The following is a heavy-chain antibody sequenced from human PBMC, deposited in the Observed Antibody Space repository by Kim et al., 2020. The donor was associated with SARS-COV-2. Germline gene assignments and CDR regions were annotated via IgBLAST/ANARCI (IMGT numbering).Heavy chain of an antibody. CDR1: GYTFTSFY. D-gene: IGHD2-2*01. CDR3: ARQLRVDYMDV. J-gene: IGHJ6*03. CDR2: VNLSGGGT. Sequence: ASVKVSCTASGYTFTSFYMHWVRQAPGQGLEWMGLVNLSGGGTNYAQKFHGRVTLTRDTSTSTVYMELRSLRSEDTAVYYCARQLRVDYMDVWGKGT. V-gene: IGHV1-46*01.